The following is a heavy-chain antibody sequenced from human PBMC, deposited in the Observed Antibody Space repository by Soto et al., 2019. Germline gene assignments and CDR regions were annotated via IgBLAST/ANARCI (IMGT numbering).Heavy chain of an antibody. Sequence: PSETLSLTCTVSGGSISSYYWSWIRQPPGKGLEWIGYIYYSGSTNYNPSLKSRVTISVDTSKNQFSLKLSSVTAADTAVYYCARHAYGGNSEVAYWGQGTLVTVSS. CDR3: ARHAYGGNSEVAY. CDR1: GGSISSYY. J-gene: IGHJ4*02. D-gene: IGHD2-21*02. V-gene: IGHV4-59*08. CDR2: IYYSGST.